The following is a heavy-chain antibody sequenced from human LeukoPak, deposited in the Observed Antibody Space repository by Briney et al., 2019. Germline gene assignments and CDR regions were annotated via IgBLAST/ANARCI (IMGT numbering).Heavy chain of an antibody. CDR1: GFTFTNSA. J-gene: IGHJ4*02. Sequence: ASVKVSCKASGFTFTNSARQWVRQARGQRLEWIGWIVVGSGNTNYAQKFQERVTITRDMSTSTAYMELSSLRSEDTAIYYCAADELQWLHWGQGTLVTVSS. V-gene: IGHV1-58*02. CDR3: AADELQWLH. D-gene: IGHD6-19*01. CDR2: IVVGSGNT.